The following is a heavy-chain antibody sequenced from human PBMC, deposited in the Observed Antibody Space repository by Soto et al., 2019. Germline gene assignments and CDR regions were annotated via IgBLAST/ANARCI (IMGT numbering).Heavy chain of an antibody. CDR3: VHRRRDWGPNGEY. CDR2: IRSASYTHAT. V-gene: IGHV3-73*01. Sequence: PGXFQSLPCTASEFTFRGSAMHWVRHANGKGLEWIGRIRSASYTHATGYAASVQGRFTISRDDSKNTAYPQMNSLRIEDTAIDYCVHRRRDWGPNGEYWGPGMLVTVS. D-gene: IGHD3-10*01. CDR1: EFTFRGSA. J-gene: IGHJ4*02.